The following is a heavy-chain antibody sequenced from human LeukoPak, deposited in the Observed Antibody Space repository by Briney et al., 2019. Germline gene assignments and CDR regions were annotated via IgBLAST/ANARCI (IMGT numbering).Heavy chain of an antibody. J-gene: IGHJ4*01. Sequence: GRSLRLSCAASEINVTTNYMTWIRQAPGKGLEWVSLIYGDNAAYYAESVRGRFIISRDSLKNTLFLQMNSLRTEDTAVYYCVSSTGQQFIPYDYWGHGTHVTASS. V-gene: IGHV3-66*02. CDR2: IYGDNAA. CDR1: EINVTTNY. D-gene: IGHD6-13*01. CDR3: VSSTGQQFIPYDY.